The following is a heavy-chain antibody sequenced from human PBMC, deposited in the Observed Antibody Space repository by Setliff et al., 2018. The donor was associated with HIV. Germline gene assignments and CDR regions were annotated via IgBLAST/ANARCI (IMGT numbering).Heavy chain of an antibody. CDR2: INAGNGDT. CDR1: GYTFTNYA. CDR3: ARDSGDDYSDYYYYGMDV. J-gene: IGHJ6*02. D-gene: IGHD4-4*01. Sequence: ASVKVSCKASGYTFTNYAMHWVRQAPGQRLEWMGWINAGNGDTKYSQKFQGRVTFTWDTSASTAYMELSSLRSEDTALYYCARDSGDDYSDYYYYGMDVWVQGTTVTVS. V-gene: IGHV1-3*01.